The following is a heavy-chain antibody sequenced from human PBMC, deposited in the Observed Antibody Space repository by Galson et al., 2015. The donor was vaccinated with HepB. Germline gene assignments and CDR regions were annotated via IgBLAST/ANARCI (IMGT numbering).Heavy chain of an antibody. CDR3: ARDAEGYDSSGYVDW. D-gene: IGHD3-22*01. V-gene: IGHV1-18*04. CDR2: ISAYNGNT. CDR1: GYTFTSYG. J-gene: IGHJ4*02. Sequence: SVKVSCKASGYTFTSYGISWVRQAPGQGLEWMGWISAYNGNTNYAQKLQGRVTMTTDTSTSTAYMELRSLRSEDTAVYYCARDAEGYDSSGYVDWWGQGTLVTVSS.